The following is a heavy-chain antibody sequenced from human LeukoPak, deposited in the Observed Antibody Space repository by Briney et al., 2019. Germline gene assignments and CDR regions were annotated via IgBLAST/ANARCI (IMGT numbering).Heavy chain of an antibody. D-gene: IGHD3-3*01. CDR2: ISSSSSYI. J-gene: IGHJ4*02. V-gene: IGHV3-21*01. CDR3: ARDSFTYYDFWSGSI. CDR1: GFTFSSYS. Sequence: PGGSLRLSCAASGFTFSSYSMNWVRQAPGKGLEWVSSISSSSSYIYYADSVKGRFTISRDNAKNSLYLQMNSLRAEDTAVYYCARDSFTYYDFWSGSIWGQGTLVTVSS.